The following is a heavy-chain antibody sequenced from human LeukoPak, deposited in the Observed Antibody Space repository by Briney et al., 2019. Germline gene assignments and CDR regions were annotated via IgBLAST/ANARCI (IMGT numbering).Heavy chain of an antibody. J-gene: IGHJ4*02. CDR2: IWYDGSNK. CDR3: ARRDPFDY. V-gene: IGHV3-33*01. CDR1: GFNFRSYG. Sequence: GGSLRLSCAASGFNFRSYGMHWVRQAPGKGLEWVAVIWYDGSNKNYADSVKGRFTISRDNPQNTLYLQMNSLRAEDTAVYYCARRDPFDYWGQGTLVTVSS. D-gene: IGHD2-21*02.